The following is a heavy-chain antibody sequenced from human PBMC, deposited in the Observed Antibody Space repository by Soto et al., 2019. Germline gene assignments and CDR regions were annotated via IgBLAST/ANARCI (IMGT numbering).Heavy chain of an antibody. CDR3: XXXXXXXXXGVCSFYGMDV. Sequence: QVQLVQSGAEVKKPGASVKVSCXXSXXXFTSYGIXXXXQAXGQGLEWMGWISAYNGNTNYAQKFQGRVTMTTDTSTSTAYMELRSLRSDDTAVXXXXXXXXXXXXGVCSFYGMDVWGQGTTVTVSS. D-gene: IGHD2-8*01. V-gene: IGHV1-18*01. J-gene: IGHJ6*02. CDR1: XXXFTSYG. CDR2: ISAYNGNT.